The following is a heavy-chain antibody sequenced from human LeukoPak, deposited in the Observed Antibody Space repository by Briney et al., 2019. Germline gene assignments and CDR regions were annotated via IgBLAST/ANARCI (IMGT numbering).Heavy chain of an antibody. D-gene: IGHD3-3*01. CDR1: GGSISSSSYY. CDR3: ARIERFLEFKLDY. V-gene: IGHV4-39*01. CDR2: IYYSGST. J-gene: IGHJ4*02. Sequence: SETLSLTCTVSGGSISSSSYYWGWIRRPPGKGLEWIGSIYYSGSTYYSPSLKSRVTISVDTSKNQFSLKLSSVTAADTAVYYCARIERFLEFKLDYWGQGTLVTVSS.